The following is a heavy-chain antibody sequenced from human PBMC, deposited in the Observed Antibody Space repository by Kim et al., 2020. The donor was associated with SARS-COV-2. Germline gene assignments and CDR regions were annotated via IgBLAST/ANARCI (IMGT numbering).Heavy chain of an antibody. V-gene: IGHV1-46*01. CDR3: ARDGAPYYDFWSGTPYYYYYMDV. CDR1: GYTFTSYY. J-gene: IGHJ6*03. D-gene: IGHD3-3*01. Sequence: ASVKVSCKASGYTFTSYYMHWVRQAPGQGLEWMGIINPSGGSTSYAQKFQGRVTMTRDTSTSTVYMELSSLRSEDTAVYYCARDGAPYYDFWSGTPYYYYYMDVWGKGTTVTVSS. CDR2: INPSGGST.